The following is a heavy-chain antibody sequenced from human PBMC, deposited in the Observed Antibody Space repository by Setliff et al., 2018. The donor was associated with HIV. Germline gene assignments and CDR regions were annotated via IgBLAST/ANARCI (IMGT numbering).Heavy chain of an antibody. CDR2: LGKSNSRM. J-gene: IGHJ4*02. Sequence: GGSLRLSCTASGFTFRDYSMNWVRQAPGKGLEWVSYLGKSNSRMTYAGSVKGRFTISGDNAKNTLYLQMNSLTSEDTAVYYSARDLNWAFDYWGQGILVTVSS. CDR1: GFTFRDYS. CDR3: ARDLNWAFDY. V-gene: IGHV3-48*01. D-gene: IGHD1-1*01.